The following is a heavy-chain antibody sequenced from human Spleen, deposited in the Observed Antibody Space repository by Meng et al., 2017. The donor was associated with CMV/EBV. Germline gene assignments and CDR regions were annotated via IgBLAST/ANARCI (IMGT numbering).Heavy chain of an antibody. J-gene: IGHJ6*02. D-gene: IGHD6-13*01. V-gene: IGHV1-8*01. CDR1: GYTFTSYD. CDR3: ARDYFTRMGDSSAWYALRYGMDV. CDR2: MNPNSGDT. Sequence: ASVKVSCKASGYTFTSYDINWVRQAPGQGLEWMGWMNPNSGDTDYAKKFQGRVTMTRDTSINTAYMELTSLRSEDTAIYYCARDYFTRMGDSSAWYALRYGMDVWGQGTTVTVSS.